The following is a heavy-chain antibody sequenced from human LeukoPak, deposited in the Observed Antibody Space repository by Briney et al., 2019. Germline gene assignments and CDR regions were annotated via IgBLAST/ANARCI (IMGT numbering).Heavy chain of an antibody. D-gene: IGHD3-16*01. V-gene: IGHV3-23*01. J-gene: IGHJ4*02. CDR3: AKENTKMSFRPGESTLTKGYFDF. Sequence: GGSLRLSCAASAFTFSTYAMSWVRQAPGKGLEWVSVISGSGGNTYYADSVKGRFTISRDNSKHTLYLQMNGLRAEDTALYYCAKENTKMSFRPGESTLTKGYFDFWGQGTLVTVSS. CDR2: ISGSGGNT. CDR1: AFTFSTYA.